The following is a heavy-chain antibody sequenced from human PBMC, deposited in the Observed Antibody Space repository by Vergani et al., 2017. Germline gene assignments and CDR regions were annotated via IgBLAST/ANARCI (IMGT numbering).Heavy chain of an antibody. CDR1: GYTFTSYA. D-gene: IGHD2-2*01. Sequence: QVQLVQSGSELKKPGASVKVSCKASGYTFTSYAMNWVRQAPGQGLEWMGWINTNTGNPTYAQGFTGRFVFSLDTSVSTAYLQICSLKAEDTAVYYCARSDIVVVPAARPLSYYYYYMDVWGKGTTVTVSS. J-gene: IGHJ6*03. V-gene: IGHV7-4-1*01. CDR3: ARSDIVVVPAARPLSYYYYYMDV. CDR2: INTNTGNP.